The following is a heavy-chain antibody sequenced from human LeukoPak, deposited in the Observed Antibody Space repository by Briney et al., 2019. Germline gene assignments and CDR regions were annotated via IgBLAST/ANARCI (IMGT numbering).Heavy chain of an antibody. CDR2: IIPLFTP. J-gene: IGHJ5*02. CDR3: ARDDENILATIS. CDR1: GGGFTTSA. Sequence: SVKVSCKTSGGGFTTSAFSWVRQAPGQGLEWLGGIIPLFTPNYAPKLQGRVTPTADESTTTVYMELNSLRSDDTAVYYCARDDENILATISWGQGTLVSVSS. V-gene: IGHV1-69*13. D-gene: IGHD2/OR15-2a*01.